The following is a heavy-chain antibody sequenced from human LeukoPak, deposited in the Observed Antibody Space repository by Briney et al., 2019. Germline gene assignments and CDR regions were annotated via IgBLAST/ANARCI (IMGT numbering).Heavy chain of an antibody. CDR2: ISYDGSNK. CDR3: AKDLNTYRYDSRDLQH. J-gene: IGHJ1*01. V-gene: IGHV3-30*18. CDR1: GFSFNTYG. Sequence: GGSLRLSCAASGFSFNTYGMHWVRQGPGKGLEWVAVISYDGSNKWYADSVKGRFTISRDNSKNTLYLQMNSLRPEDTAVYFCAKDLNTYRYDSRDLQHWGQGILVTVSS. D-gene: IGHD3-22*01.